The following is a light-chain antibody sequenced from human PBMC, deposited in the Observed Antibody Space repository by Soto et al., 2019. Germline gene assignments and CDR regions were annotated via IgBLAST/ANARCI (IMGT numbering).Light chain of an antibody. Sequence: IQLTQSPSSLSASVGDRVTITCRASQGISSYLAWYQQKPGKAPKLLIYAASTLQTGVPSRFSGSGSGTDFTLTISSLQPEDFATYYCQQLNSHPITFGQGTRVEIK. CDR3: QQLNSHPIT. CDR2: AAS. V-gene: IGKV1-9*01. CDR1: QGISSY. J-gene: IGKJ5*01.